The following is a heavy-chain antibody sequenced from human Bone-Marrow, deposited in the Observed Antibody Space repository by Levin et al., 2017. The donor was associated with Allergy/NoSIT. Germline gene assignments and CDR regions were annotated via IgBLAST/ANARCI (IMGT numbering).Heavy chain of an antibody. CDR1: GYSFTDYY. V-gene: IGHV1-2*02. J-gene: IGHJ4*02. Sequence: GESLKISCKPSGYSFTDYYMHWVRQAPGQGLEWMGWINPNSGVTNYAQKFQGRVTMTRDTSISTAYMDLSRLRSDDTAVYYCASGGTTPRDWGQGTLVTVSS. CDR3: ASGGTTPRD. D-gene: IGHD3-16*01. CDR2: INPNSGVT.